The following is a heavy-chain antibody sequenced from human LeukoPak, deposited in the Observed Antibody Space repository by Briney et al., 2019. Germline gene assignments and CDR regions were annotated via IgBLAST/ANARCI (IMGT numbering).Heavy chain of an antibody. CDR1: GGSVSSSIYY. V-gene: IGHV4-39*01. CDR3: SRRKDEVTSTFDY. CDR2: IFSSGTT. D-gene: IGHD2-21*02. J-gene: IGHJ4*02. Sequence: SETLSLTCTVSGGSVSSSIYYWGWLRQPPGKGLEWIGNIFSSGTTYYNQSLRSRFTISVDTSKNQFSLKVRSVTAADTAVDYCSRRKDEVTSTFDYWGQGILVTVSS.